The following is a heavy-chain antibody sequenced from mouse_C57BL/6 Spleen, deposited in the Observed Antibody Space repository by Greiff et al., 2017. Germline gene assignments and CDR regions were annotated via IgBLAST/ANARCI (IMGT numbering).Heavy chain of an antibody. V-gene: IGHV1-64*01. J-gene: IGHJ2*01. Sequence: QVQLQQPGAELVKPGASVKLSCTASGYTFTSYWMHWVKQRPGQGLEWIGMIHPNSGSTNYNEKFKSKATLTVDKSSSTAYMQLSSLTSEDSAVYYCARSRTGFDYWGQGTTLTVSS. CDR2: IHPNSGST. CDR3: ARSRTGFDY. CDR1: GYTFTSYW. D-gene: IGHD4-1*01.